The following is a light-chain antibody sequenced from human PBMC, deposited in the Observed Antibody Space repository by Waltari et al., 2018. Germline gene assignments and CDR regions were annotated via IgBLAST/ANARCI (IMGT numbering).Light chain of an antibody. CDR3: CSYAGSYTFEV. Sequence: QSALTQPRSVSGSPGQSVTISCTGTSRDGGGYHYVSWYQQHPGQAPKPMIYDVSNTPSGVPDRFSGSKSRNTASLTISGLQAEDEADYYCCSYAGSYTFEVFGGGTKLTVL. CDR1: SRDGGGYHY. J-gene: IGLJ2*01. V-gene: IGLV2-11*01. CDR2: DVS.